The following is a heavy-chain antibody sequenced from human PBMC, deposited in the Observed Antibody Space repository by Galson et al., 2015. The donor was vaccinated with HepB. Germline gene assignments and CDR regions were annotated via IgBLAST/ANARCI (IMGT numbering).Heavy chain of an antibody. CDR3: ARGMVWGVLPHDGFDI. CDR1: GFTFSNYG. CDR2: IWFDGSNQ. Sequence: SLRLSCAASGFTFSNYGIHWVRQAPGKGLAWVAVIWFDGSNQYYADSVKGRFTISRDNSKNTVYLQMNSLRVEDTAMYYCARGMVWGVLPHDGFDIWGQGTMVTVSS. V-gene: IGHV3-33*01. J-gene: IGHJ3*02. D-gene: IGHD3-10*01.